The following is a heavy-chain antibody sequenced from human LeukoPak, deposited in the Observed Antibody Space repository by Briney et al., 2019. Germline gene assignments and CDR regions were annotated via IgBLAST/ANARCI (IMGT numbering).Heavy chain of an antibody. CDR1: GYTFTGYY. J-gene: IGHJ4*02. CDR2: INPNSGGT. V-gene: IGHV1-2*06. CDR3: ACDIFGAAAAVKY. Sequence: ASVKVSCKASGYTFTGYYMHWVRQAPGQGLEWMGRINPNSGGTNYAQEVEGRVTITMDTSISTAYMVLSRLRSDDTAVYYCACDIFGAAAAVKYWGQGTLVTVSS. D-gene: IGHD6-13*01.